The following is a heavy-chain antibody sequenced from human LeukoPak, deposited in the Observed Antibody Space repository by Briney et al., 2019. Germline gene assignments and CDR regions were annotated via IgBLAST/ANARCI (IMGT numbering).Heavy chain of an antibody. D-gene: IGHD3-22*01. CDR2: IYYSGST. V-gene: IGHV4-39*07. Sequence: SETLSLTCTVSGGSISSSSYYWGWIRQPPGKGLEWIGSIYYSGSTYYNPSLKSRVTISVDTSKNQFSLKLSSVTAADTAVYYCARALRITMIVVVTFFDYWGQGTLVTVSS. CDR1: GGSISSSSYY. CDR3: ARALRITMIVVVTFFDY. J-gene: IGHJ4*02.